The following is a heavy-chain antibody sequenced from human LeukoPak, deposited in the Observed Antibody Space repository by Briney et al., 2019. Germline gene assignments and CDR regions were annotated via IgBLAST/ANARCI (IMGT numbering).Heavy chain of an antibody. D-gene: IGHD3-22*01. Sequence: SETLSLTCTVSGGSISSYYWSWIRQPPGKGLEWIGYIYYSGSTNYNPSLKSRVTISVDTSKNQFSLKLSSVTAADTAVYYCARGMGRVYDSSGYGLYFDYWGQGTLVTASS. CDR1: GGSISSYY. CDR3: ARGMGRVYDSSGYGLYFDY. J-gene: IGHJ4*02. CDR2: IYYSGST. V-gene: IGHV4-59*01.